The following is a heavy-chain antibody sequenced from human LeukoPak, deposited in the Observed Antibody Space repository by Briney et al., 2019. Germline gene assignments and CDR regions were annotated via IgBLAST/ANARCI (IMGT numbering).Heavy chain of an antibody. J-gene: IGHJ5*02. CDR1: GYTFTAYY. D-gene: IGHD3-10*01. V-gene: IGHV1-2*02. Sequence: GASVTVSCRAFGYTFTAYYMHWVRQAPGHRLEWMGWIDPKSGVTNYAQKFQGRVTMTSDSSINTAFMDLSRLTYDDSAVYFCGRGQASFAPWGQGTLVTVSS. CDR3: GRGQASFAP. CDR2: IDPKSGVT.